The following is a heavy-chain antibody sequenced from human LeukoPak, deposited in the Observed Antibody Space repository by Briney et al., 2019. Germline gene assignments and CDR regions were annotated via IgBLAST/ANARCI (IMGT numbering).Heavy chain of an antibody. CDR3: VKDFGGELDS. Sequence: ETLSLTCTVSGGSVSGYYWSWIRQPPGKGLVWVSRINEDGRVTSYATSVRGRFTIFRDSVENTLHLQMNSPRAEDTAVYYCVKDFGGELDSWGQGTLVTVSS. CDR1: GGSVSGYY. J-gene: IGHJ5*01. V-gene: IGHV3-74*01. CDR2: INEDGRVT. D-gene: IGHD3-10*01.